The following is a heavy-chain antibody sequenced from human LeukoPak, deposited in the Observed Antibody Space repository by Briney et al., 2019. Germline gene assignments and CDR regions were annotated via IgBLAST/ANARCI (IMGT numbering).Heavy chain of an antibody. J-gene: IGHJ4*02. CDR2: ISYDGSDQ. CDR3: ARVYGLRRAGAFDY. V-gene: IGHV3-30*04. CDR1: GYTFSNNA. Sequence: GGSLRLACAATGYTFSNNAMHWVRQAPGKGLEWVAVISYDGSDQRYADSVKGRFTISRDNSENTHFLQMNSLRPEDTAVYYCARVYGLRRAGAFDYWGQGTLVTVSS. D-gene: IGHD5/OR15-5a*01.